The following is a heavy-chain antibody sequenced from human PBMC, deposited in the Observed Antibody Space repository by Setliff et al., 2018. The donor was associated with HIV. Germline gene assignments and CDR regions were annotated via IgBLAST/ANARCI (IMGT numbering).Heavy chain of an antibody. V-gene: IGHV3-30*02. CDR3: AKGVEIPQHNGYSSSWYIDY. CDR1: GFTFSSYG. Sequence: GGSLRLSCAASGFTFSSYGMHWVRQAPGKGLESVAFIRYDGSNKYYADSVKGRFTISRDNSKNTLYLQMNSLRAEDTAVYYCAKGVEIPQHNGYSSSWYIDYWGQGILVTVSS. CDR2: IRYDGSNK. D-gene: IGHD6-13*01. J-gene: IGHJ4*02.